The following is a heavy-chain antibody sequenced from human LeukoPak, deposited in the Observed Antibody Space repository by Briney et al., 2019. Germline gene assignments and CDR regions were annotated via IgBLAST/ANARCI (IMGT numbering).Heavy chain of an antibody. CDR3: ARGYYRPRWYFDL. CDR1: GGSFSCDS. D-gene: IGHD1-14*01. Sequence: PSETLSLTCALYGGSFSCDSWSWTWIRQTPEKGLEWIGEIIEKGNANYNPSLKSRVTIDLDTSKNQFSLKLTSMTAADTAMYYCARGYYRPRWYFDLWGRGTFVTVSS. CDR2: IIEKGNA. J-gene: IGHJ2*01. V-gene: IGHV4-34*01.